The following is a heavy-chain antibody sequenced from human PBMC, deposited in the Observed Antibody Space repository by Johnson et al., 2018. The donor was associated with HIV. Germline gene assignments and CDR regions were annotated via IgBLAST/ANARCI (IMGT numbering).Heavy chain of an antibody. J-gene: IGHJ3*02. D-gene: IGHD3-9*01. CDR1: GFTFSNAW. CDR2: IKSKTDGGTT. CDR3: ARDPDWSAFDI. Sequence: VQLVESGGGLVKPGGSLRLSCAASGFTFSNAWMSWVRQAPGKGLEWVGRIKSKTDGGTTDYAAPVKGRFTISRDDSKNTLYLQMDSLRVDDTAVYYCARDPDWSAFDIWGQGTMVTVSS. V-gene: IGHV3-15*01.